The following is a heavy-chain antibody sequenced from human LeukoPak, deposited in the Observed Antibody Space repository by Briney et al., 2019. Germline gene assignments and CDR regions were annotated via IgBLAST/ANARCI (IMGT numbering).Heavy chain of an antibody. CDR1: GGSISSGGYY. D-gene: IGHD4-17*01. V-gene: IGHV4-31*03. Sequence: PSETLSLTCTVSGGSISSGGYYWRWIRQHPGKGLEWIGYIYYSGSTYYNPSLKSRVTISVDTSKNQFSLKLSSVTAADTAVYYCAREATVTFELDPWGQGTLVTVSS. CDR3: AREATVTFELDP. CDR2: IYYSGST. J-gene: IGHJ5*02.